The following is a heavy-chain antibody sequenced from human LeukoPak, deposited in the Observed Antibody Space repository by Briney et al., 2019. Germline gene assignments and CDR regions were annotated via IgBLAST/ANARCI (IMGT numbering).Heavy chain of an antibody. V-gene: IGHV5-51*01. D-gene: IGHD6-19*01. CDR3: ARRRIAVAGKHAFDI. CDR1: GHSLPSYW. Sequence: GESLKISCKGSGHSLPSYWIGWVRQMPGKGLEWMGIIFSGDSDTRYSPSFQGQVTIPADKSISTAYLQWSSLKASDTAMYYCARRRIAVAGKHAFDIWGQGTMVTVSS. CDR2: IFSGDSDT. J-gene: IGHJ3*02.